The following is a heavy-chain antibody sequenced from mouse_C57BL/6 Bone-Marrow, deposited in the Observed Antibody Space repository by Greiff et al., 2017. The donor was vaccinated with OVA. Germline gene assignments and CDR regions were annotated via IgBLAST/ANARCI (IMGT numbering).Heavy chain of an antibody. D-gene: IGHD1-1*02. CDR2: INPGSGGT. CDR3: ARGGGATFFAY. J-gene: IGHJ3*01. Sequence: QVQLKQSGAELVRPGTSVKVSCKASGYAFTNYLIEWVKQRPGQGLEWIGVINPGSGGTNYNEKFKGKATLTADKSSSTAYMQLSSLTSEDSAVYFCARGGGATFFAYWGQGTLVTVSA. CDR1: GYAFTNYL. V-gene: IGHV1-54*01.